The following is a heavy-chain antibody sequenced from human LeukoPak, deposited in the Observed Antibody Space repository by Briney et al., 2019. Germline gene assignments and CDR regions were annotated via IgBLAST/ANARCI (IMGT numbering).Heavy chain of an antibody. Sequence: PSETLSLTCAVYGGSFSGYYWSWIRRPPGKGLEWIGEINHSGSTNYNPSLKSRVTISVDTSKNQFSLKLSSVTAADTAVYYCAGGSWRYSGSSYFDYWGQGTLVTVSS. V-gene: IGHV4-34*01. CDR3: AGGSWRYSGSSYFDY. D-gene: IGHD1-26*01. J-gene: IGHJ4*02. CDR2: INHSGST. CDR1: GGSFSGYY.